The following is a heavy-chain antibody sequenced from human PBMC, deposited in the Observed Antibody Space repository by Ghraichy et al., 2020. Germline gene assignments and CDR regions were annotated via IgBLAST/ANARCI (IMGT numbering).Heavy chain of an antibody. CDR1: GFTFSSYS. J-gene: IGHJ6*02. V-gene: IGHV3-21*01. Sequence: GGSLRLSCAASGFTFSSYSMNWVRQAPGKGLEWVSSISDTSSYMFYADSMKGRFTISRDNAKSSLFLQMNSLRAEDTAVYYCARGSGWGSYYYNMDVWGQGTTVTVSS. CDR2: ISDTSSYM. CDR3: ARGSGWGSYYYNMDV. D-gene: IGHD6-25*01.